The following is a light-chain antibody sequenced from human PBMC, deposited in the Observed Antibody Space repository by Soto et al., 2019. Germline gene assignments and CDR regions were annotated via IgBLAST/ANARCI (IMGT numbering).Light chain of an antibody. J-gene: IGKJ4*01. CDR3: QQHSNWPLT. CDR1: QSVYSN. V-gene: IGKV3-15*01. Sequence: EIVMTQSPATPSVSPGERPSLSCRASQSVYSNLAWYQQKLGQAPRLLIYDASTRATGIPARFSGSGSGTEFTLTISSLQSEDFAVYYCQQHSNWPLTFGGGTKVDIK. CDR2: DAS.